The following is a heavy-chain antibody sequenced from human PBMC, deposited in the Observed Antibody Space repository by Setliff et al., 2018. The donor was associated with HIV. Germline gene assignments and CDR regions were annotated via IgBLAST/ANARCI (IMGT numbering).Heavy chain of an antibody. CDR2: IYYSGST. D-gene: IGHD4-17*01. V-gene: IGHV4-30-4*08. J-gene: IGHJ6*02. Sequence: SETLSLTCTVSGGSINSGDYYWSWIRQPPGKGLEWIGHIYYSGSTYYNPSLKSRVTISVDTSKNQFSLKLSSVTAADTAVYYCARDPATVTTPDVWGQGTTVTVSS. CDR1: GGSINSGDYY. CDR3: ARDPATVTTPDV.